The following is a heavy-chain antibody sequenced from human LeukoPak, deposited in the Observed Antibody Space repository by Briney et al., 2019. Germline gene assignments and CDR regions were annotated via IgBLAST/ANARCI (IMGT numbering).Heavy chain of an antibody. J-gene: IGHJ6*02. CDR1: GGSISSYY. CDR3: ARDSLYPGGMDV. CDR2: IYYSGST. Sequence: SETLSLTCTVSGGSISSYYWSWIRQPPGKGLEWIGYIYYSGSTNYNPSLKSRVTISVDTSKNQFSLKPSSVTAANTAVYYCARDSLYPGGMDVWGQGTTVTVSS. V-gene: IGHV4-59*01. D-gene: IGHD3-3*01.